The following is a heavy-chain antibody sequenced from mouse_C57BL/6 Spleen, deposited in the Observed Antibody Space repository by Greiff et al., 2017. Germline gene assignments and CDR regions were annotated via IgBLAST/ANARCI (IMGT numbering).Heavy chain of an antibody. CDR2: ISSGSSTI. Sequence: EVQVVESGGGLVKPGGSLTLSCAASGFTFSDYGMHWVRQAPEKGLECVAYISSGSSTIYYADTVKGRFTLSRDNAKNTLFLQMTSLRSEDTAMYYCARSSTVVDYYAMDYWGQGTSVTVSS. CDR3: ARSSTVVDYYAMDY. D-gene: IGHD1-1*01. CDR1: GFTFSDYG. V-gene: IGHV5-17*01. J-gene: IGHJ4*01.